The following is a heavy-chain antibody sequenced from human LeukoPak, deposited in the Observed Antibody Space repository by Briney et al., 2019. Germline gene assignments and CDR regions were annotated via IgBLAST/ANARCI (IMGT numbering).Heavy chain of an antibody. V-gene: IGHV4-34*01. CDR2: INHSGST. Sequence: GSLRLSCAASGFTVSSNYMSWVRQPPGKGLEWIGEINHSGSTNYNPSLKSRVTISVDTSKNQFSLKLSSVTAADTAVYYCARHSLALWFGELGFDPWGQGTLVTVSS. D-gene: IGHD3-10*01. CDR1: GFTVSSNY. CDR3: ARHSLALWFGELGFDP. J-gene: IGHJ5*02.